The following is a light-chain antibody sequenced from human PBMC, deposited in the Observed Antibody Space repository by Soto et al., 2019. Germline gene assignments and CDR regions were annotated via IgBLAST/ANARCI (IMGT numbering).Light chain of an antibody. V-gene: IGLV2-14*01. CDR3: SSYTSTSTFV. Sequence: QSVLTQPASVAGSPGQSITISCTGTSSDIGGYNYVSWYQQYPGKVPKLIIYDVTYRPSGVSDRFSGSKSGNTASLTISGLQAEDEADYYCSSYTSTSTFVFGSGTQLTVL. CDR1: SSDIGGYNY. J-gene: IGLJ7*01. CDR2: DVT.